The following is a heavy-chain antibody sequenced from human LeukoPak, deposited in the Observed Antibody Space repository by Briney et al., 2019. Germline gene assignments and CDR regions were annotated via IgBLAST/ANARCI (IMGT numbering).Heavy chain of an antibody. CDR2: IKEDGSEK. V-gene: IGHV3-7*03. Sequence: GSLRLSCAASGFTFTNYWMTWVRQAPGKGPEWVANIKEDGSEKYYVDSVKGRFSISRDNAKNSLYLQMNSLRAEDTAVYYCARETGGSWNFDYWGQGTLVTVSS. CDR1: GFTFTNYW. CDR3: ARETGGSWNFDY. J-gene: IGHJ4*02. D-gene: IGHD2-15*01.